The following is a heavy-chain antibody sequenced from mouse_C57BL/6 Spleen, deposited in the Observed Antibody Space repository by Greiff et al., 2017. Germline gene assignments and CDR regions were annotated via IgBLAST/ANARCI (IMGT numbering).Heavy chain of an antibody. J-gene: IGHJ1*03. CDR1: GYTFTSYW. CDR2: IHPNSGST. V-gene: IGHV1-64*01. CDR3: ARGHDGYPYWDFDV. D-gene: IGHD2-3*01. Sequence: QVQLQHPGAELVKPGASVKLSCKASGYTFTSYWMHWVKQRPGQGLEWIGMIHPNSGSTNYNEKFKSKATLTVDKSSSTAYMQLSSLTSEDSAVYYCARGHDGYPYWDFDVWGTGTTVTVSS.